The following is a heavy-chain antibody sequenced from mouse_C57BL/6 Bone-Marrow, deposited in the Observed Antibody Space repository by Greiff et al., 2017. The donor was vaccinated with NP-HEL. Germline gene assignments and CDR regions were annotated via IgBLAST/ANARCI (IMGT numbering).Heavy chain of an antibody. V-gene: IGHV1-64*01. CDR3: ARSDYYGSSFAY. J-gene: IGHJ3*01. Sequence: QVQLQQPGAELVKPGASVKLSCKASGYTFTSYWMHWVKQRPGQGLEWIGMIHPNIGSTNYNEKFKSKATLTVDKSSSTAYMQLSSLTSEDSAVYYCARSDYYGSSFAYWGQGTLVTVSA. D-gene: IGHD1-1*01. CDR2: IHPNIGST. CDR1: GYTFTSYW.